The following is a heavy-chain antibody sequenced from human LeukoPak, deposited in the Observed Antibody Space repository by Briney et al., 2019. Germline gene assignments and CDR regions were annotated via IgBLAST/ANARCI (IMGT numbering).Heavy chain of an antibody. J-gene: IGHJ3*02. CDR2: ISGSGGST. CDR1: GFTFSSYA. CDR3: AKVQRGSGDAFDI. Sequence: GGSLRLSCAASGFTFSSYAMSWVRQAPGNWLEWVSAISGSGGSTYYADSVKGRFTISRDNSKNTLYLQMNSLRAEDTAVYYCAKVQRGSGDAFDIWGQGAMVTVSS. V-gene: IGHV3-23*01. D-gene: IGHD3-10*01.